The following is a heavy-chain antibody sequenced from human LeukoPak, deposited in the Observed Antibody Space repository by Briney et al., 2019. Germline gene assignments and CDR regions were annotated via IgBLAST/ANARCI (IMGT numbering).Heavy chain of an antibody. CDR1: GFTFSSYA. CDR3: AKTIFGVVIMGFDY. CDR2: ISGSGGST. V-gene: IGHV3-23*01. Sequence: GGSLRPSCAASGFTFSSYAMSWVRQAPGKGLEWVSAISGSGGSTYYADSVKGRFTISRDNSKNTLYLQMNSLSAEDTAVYYCAKTIFGVVIMGFDYWGQGTLVTVSS. J-gene: IGHJ4*02. D-gene: IGHD3-3*01.